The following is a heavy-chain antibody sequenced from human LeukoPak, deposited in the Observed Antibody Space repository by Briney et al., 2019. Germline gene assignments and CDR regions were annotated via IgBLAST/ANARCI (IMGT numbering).Heavy chain of an antibody. CDR3: ARDVGARLPGY. D-gene: IGHD6-6*01. CDR2: IDHAGST. Sequence: PSETLSLTCSVSGDSISMHYWSWIRQPPGKGLEWIGYIDHAGSTNYNPPLNSRVTISVDKSNNQFSLKLSSVTAADTAVYYCARDVGARLPGYWGQGTLVTVSS. V-gene: IGHV4-59*11. J-gene: IGHJ4*02. CDR1: GDSISMHY.